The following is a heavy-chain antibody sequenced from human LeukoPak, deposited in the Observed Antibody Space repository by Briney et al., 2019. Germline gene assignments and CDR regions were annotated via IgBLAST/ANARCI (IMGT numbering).Heavy chain of an antibody. CDR1: GYTFTNNY. CDR3: ARGYFLGIVNYFDY. J-gene: IGHJ4*02. V-gene: IGHV1-2*02. D-gene: IGHD3-9*01. Sequence: GASVKVSRKASGYTFTNNYMDWVRQAPGQGLEWMGWINANSGGTNYAQKFQGRVTMTRDTSISTAYMELSGLRSDDTAVYFCARGYFLGIVNYFDYGGKEPLVTVS. CDR2: INANSGGT.